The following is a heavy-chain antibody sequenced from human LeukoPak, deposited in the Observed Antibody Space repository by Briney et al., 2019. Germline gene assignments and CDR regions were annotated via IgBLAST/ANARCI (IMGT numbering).Heavy chain of an antibody. D-gene: IGHD4-11*01. J-gene: IGHJ6*02. CDR3: AKDQYSRYYGMDV. CDR1: GFTFSPYG. CDR2: ISYDGNDK. V-gene: IGHV3-30*18. Sequence: GGSLRLSCAASGFTFSPYGMHWARQAPGKGLEWVALISYDGNDKYYADSVKGRFTISRDNSKNTLFLQMNSLRAEDTAVYFCAKDQYSRYYGMDVWGQGTTVTVSS.